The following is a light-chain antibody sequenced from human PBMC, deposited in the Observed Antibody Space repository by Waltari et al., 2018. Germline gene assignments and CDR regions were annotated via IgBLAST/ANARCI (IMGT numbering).Light chain of an antibody. CDR3: QQSYSTPYS. J-gene: IGKJ2*03. V-gene: IGKV1-39*01. Sequence: DIQMTQSPSSLSASVGDRVTLPCRASRNIGSFLNWYQQKPGKAPKHLIYVASNLQGGVPSRFSGSGSGTDFTLTISSRQPEDSATYYCQQSYSTPYSFGQGTKLEIK. CDR1: RNIGSF. CDR2: VAS.